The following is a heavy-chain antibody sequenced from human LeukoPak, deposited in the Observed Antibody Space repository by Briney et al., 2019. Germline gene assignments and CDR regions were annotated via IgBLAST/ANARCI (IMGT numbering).Heavy chain of an antibody. CDR3: ARVAPTRGYASSGYYPLDY. V-gene: IGHV4-59*01. Sequence: SETLSLTCTVSGGSISSYYWSWIRQPLGKGLEWIGYIYYSGSTNYNPSLKSRVTIAVDTSKNQFSLRLTSVTAADTAVYYCARVAPTRGYASSGYYPLDYWGQGTLVNVSS. D-gene: IGHD3-22*01. J-gene: IGHJ4*02. CDR1: GGSISSYY. CDR2: IYYSGST.